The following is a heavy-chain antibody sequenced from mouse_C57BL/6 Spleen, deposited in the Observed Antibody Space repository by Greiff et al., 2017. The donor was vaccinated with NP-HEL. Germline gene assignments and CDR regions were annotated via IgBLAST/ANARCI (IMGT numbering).Heavy chain of an antibody. Sequence: EVKLMESGGGLVKPGGSLKLSCAASGFTFSDYGMHWVRQAPEKGLEWVAYISRGSSTIYYADTVKGRFTISRDNAKNTLFLQMTSLRSEDTAMYYCARDGSSLFAYWGQGTLVTVSA. CDR2: ISRGSSTI. CDR1: GFTFSDYG. V-gene: IGHV5-17*01. CDR3: ARDGSSLFAY. D-gene: IGHD1-1*01. J-gene: IGHJ3*01.